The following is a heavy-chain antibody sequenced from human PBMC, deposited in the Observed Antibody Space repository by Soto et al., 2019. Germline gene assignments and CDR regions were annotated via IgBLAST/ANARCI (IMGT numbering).Heavy chain of an antibody. CDR2: IYYSGSN. V-gene: IGHV4-31*03. Sequence: SETLSLTCTVSGGSISSGDYYWSWIRQHPGKGLEWIGYIYYSGSNSYDPSLKSRLTISVDTSKNQFSLKLTSVTAADTAVYYCARARRYSSSWYYFDSWGQGTLVTVSS. J-gene: IGHJ4*02. D-gene: IGHD6-13*01. CDR3: ARARRYSSSWYYFDS. CDR1: GGSISSGDYY.